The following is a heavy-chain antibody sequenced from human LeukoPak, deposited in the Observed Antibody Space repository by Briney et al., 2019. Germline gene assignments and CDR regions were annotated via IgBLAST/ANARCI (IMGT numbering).Heavy chain of an antibody. D-gene: IGHD1-26*01. J-gene: IGHJ4*02. CDR3: ATGMEGATQPFDY. V-gene: IGHV4-4*02. CDR2: IYHSGST. Sequence: PSETLSLTCAVSGGSISSSNWWSWVRQPPGKGLEWIGEIYHSGSTNYNPSLKSRVTISVDKSKNQFSLKLSSVTVADTAVYYCATGMEGATQPFDYWGQGTLVTVSS. CDR1: GGSISSSNW.